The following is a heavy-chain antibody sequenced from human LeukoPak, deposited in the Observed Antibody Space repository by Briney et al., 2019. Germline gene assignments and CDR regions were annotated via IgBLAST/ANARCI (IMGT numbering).Heavy chain of an antibody. J-gene: IGHJ6*03. Sequence: PSETLSLTCAVYGGSFSGYYWSWIRQPPGKGLEWIGEINHSGSTNHNPSLKSRVTISVDTSKNQFSLKLSSVTAADTAVYYCARGSRGCYYYYMDVWGKGTTVTVSS. CDR2: INHSGST. V-gene: IGHV4-34*01. CDR1: GGSFSGYY. CDR3: ARGSRGCYYYYMDV. D-gene: IGHD3-10*01.